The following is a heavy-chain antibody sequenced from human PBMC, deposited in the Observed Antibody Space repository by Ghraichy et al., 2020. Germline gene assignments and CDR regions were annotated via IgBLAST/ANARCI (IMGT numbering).Heavy chain of an antibody. J-gene: IGHJ4*02. V-gene: IGHV4-59*01. D-gene: IGHD2-15*01. CDR3: AREGCSGGSCYYGYYFDY. CDR1: GGSISSYY. CDR2: IYYSGST. Sequence: GSLSLTCTVSGGSISSYYWSWIRQPPGKGLEWIGYIYYSGSTNYNPSLKSRVTISVDTSKNQFSLKLSSVTAADTAVYYCAREGCSGGSCYYGYYFDYWGQGTLVTVSS.